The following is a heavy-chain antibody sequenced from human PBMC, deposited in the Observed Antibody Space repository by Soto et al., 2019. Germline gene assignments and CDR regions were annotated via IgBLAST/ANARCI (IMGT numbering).Heavy chain of an antibody. CDR2: INRDGTST. V-gene: IGHV3-74*01. Sequence: PGGSLRLSCAASGFTFNNYWMHWVRQVPGKGLEWVSRINRDGTSTAHADSVTGRVTVSRDNAKNTLYLQMNSLRAEDTAIYYCARSFRDYWGQGTLVTVSS. D-gene: IGHD3-10*01. CDR3: ARSFRDY. CDR1: GFTFNNYW. J-gene: IGHJ4*02.